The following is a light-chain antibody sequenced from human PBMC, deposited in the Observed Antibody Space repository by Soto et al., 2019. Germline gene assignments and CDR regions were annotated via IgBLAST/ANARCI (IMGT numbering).Light chain of an antibody. V-gene: IGLV1-40*01. J-gene: IGLJ2*01. Sequence: QSVLTQPPSVSGAPGQRVTISCTGSSSNIGANYDVHWYQHRPGTAPKLLIFGNNNRPSGVPDRFSGSKSGTSASLAITGLQAEDEADYYCSSYAGSNNLVFGGGTQLTVL. CDR2: GNN. CDR3: SSYAGSNNLV. CDR1: SSNIGANYD.